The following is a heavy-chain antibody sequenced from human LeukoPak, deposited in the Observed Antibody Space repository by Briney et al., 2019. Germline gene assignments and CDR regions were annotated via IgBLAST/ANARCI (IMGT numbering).Heavy chain of an antibody. J-gene: IGHJ5*02. CDR2: INHSGRT. CDR3: ARDGGSNNFWFDP. CDR1: GGSFGVYY. Sequence: SETLSLTCALYGGSFGVYYLIWIRQPPGKGREWIGEINHSGRTNYNPSLKSRVTISLDKSKNQFSLKLSSVAAAHPAVYFCARDGGSNNFWFDPWGQGTLVIVSS. D-gene: IGHD4-23*01. V-gene: IGHV4-34*01.